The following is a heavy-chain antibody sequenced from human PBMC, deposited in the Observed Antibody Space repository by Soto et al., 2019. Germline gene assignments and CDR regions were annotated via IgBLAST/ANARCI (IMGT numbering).Heavy chain of an antibody. D-gene: IGHD2-2*01. J-gene: IGHJ6*02. V-gene: IGHV4-30-4*01. CDR1: GGSISSGDYY. CDR2: IYYSGFT. CDR3: ARDIVLVPFFFGYYGMDV. Sequence: QVQLQESGPGLVKPSQTLSLTCTVSGGSISSGDYYWSWIRQPPGKGLEWMGYIYYSGFTSYNPSLKSRVTISVDTSKNQFSLKLSSVTAADTAVYYCARDIVLVPFFFGYYGMDVWGQGTTVTVSS.